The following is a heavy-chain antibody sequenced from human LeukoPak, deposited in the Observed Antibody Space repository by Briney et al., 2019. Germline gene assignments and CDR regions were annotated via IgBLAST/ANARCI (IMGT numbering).Heavy chain of an antibody. CDR1: GFTFSSYA. Sequence: GGSLRLSCAASGFTFSSYAMSWVRQAPGKGLEWVSAISGSGGSTYYADSAKGRFTISRDNSKNTLYLQMNSLRAEDTAVYYCATKGTVAGPNNWFDPWGQGTLVTVSS. J-gene: IGHJ5*02. CDR3: ATKGTVAGPNNWFDP. CDR2: ISGSGGST. D-gene: IGHD6-19*01. V-gene: IGHV3-23*01.